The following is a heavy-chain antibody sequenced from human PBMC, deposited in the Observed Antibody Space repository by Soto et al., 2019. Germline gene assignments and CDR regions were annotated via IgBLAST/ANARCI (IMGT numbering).Heavy chain of an antibody. J-gene: IGHJ6*02. V-gene: IGHV1-24*01. CDR3: ATDSLLWFGELKQPPAYYYYGMDV. Sequence: ASVKVSCKVSGYTLTELSMHWVRQAPGKGLEWMGGFDPEDGETIYAQKFQGRVTMTEDTSTDTAYMELSSLRSEDTAVYYCATDSLLWFGELKQPPAYYYYGMDVWGQGTTVTVSS. D-gene: IGHD3-10*01. CDR1: GYTLTELS. CDR2: FDPEDGET.